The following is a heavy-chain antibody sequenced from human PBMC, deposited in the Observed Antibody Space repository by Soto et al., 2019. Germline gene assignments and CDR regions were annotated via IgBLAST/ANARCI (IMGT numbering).Heavy chain of an antibody. Sequence: EVQLVESGGGLVQPGGSLRLTCVASGFPFSIYSMNWVRQAPGKGLEWSSYITSDTNTIKYADSVKGRFTISRDNAKNLVQLQMNSLRDEETAVYFCARSGEGHFDYWGQGTVVTVSS. J-gene: IGHJ4*02. CDR1: GFPFSIYS. V-gene: IGHV3-48*02. CDR3: ARSGEGHFDY. D-gene: IGHD3-10*01. CDR2: ITSDTNTI.